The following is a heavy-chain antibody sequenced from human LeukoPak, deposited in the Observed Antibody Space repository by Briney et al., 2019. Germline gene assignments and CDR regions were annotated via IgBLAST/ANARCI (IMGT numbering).Heavy chain of an antibody. D-gene: IGHD5-12*01. J-gene: IGHJ4*02. CDR1: GFTFSSYA. CDR2: ISYDGSNK. CDR3: ARDQDIVATRLFDY. Sequence: PGGSLRLSCAASGFTFSSYAMHWVRQAPGKGLEWVAVISYDGSNKYYADSVKGRFTISRDNSKNTLYLQMNSLRAEDTAVYYCARDQDIVATRLFDYWGQGTLDTVSS. V-gene: IGHV3-30*04.